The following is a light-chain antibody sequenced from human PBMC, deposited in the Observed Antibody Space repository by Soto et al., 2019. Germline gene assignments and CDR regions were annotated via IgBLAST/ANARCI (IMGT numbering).Light chain of an antibody. J-gene: IGKJ5*01. CDR2: DVS. CDR1: QFVSSF. V-gene: IGKV1-5*01. Sequence: DLPRTQSPSTLSASVGDRVTITCRASQFVSSFLGWYQQKPGKVPKLLIFDVSILASGVPSRFSGSGSGTEFTLTISRLQTEDFATYSCQQRYSTTITFGQGTRLEIK. CDR3: QQRYSTTIT.